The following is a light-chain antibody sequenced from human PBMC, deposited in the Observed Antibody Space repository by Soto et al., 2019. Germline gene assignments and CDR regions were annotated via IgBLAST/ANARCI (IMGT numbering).Light chain of an antibody. V-gene: IGKV3-11*01. Sequence: EILLTQSPATLSLSPGERATLSCRASQSVSSYLAWYQQKPGQAPRLLIYDASNRATGIPARFSGSGSGTDFTLTISSLEPEDFAVYYCQQRSNWPPSTFGGGTNVEIK. CDR3: QQRSNWPPST. J-gene: IGKJ4*02. CDR2: DAS. CDR1: QSVSSY.